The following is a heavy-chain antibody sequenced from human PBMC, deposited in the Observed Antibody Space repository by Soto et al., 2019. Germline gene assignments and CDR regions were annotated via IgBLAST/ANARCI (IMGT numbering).Heavy chain of an antibody. CDR1: GFTFSSYE. CDR2: ISSSGSTI. CDR3: ARTDYYYDSSGYYNPLAY. D-gene: IGHD3-22*01. Sequence: GGSLRLSCAASGFTFSSYEMNWVRQAPGKGLEWVSYISSSGSTIYYADSAKGRFTISRDNAKNSLYLQMNSLRAEDTAVYYCARTDYYYDSSGYYNPLAYWGQGTLVTVSS. J-gene: IGHJ4*02. V-gene: IGHV3-48*03.